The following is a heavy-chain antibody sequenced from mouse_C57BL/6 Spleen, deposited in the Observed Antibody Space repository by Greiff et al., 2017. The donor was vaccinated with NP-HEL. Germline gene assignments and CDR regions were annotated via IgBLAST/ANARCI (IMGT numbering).Heavy chain of an antibody. Sequence: QVQLQQPGAELVKPGASVKLSCKASGYTFTSYWMQWVKQRPGQGLEWIGEIDPSDSYTNYNQKFKGKATLTVDTSSSTAYMQLSSLTSEDSAVYYCARYYDYGEFAYWGQGTLVTVSA. CDR2: IDPSDSYT. CDR1: GYTFTSYW. V-gene: IGHV1-50*01. D-gene: IGHD2-4*01. J-gene: IGHJ3*01. CDR3: ARYYDYGEFAY.